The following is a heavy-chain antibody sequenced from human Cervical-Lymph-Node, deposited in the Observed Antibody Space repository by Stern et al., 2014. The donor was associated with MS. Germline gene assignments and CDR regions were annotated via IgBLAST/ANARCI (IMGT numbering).Heavy chain of an antibody. V-gene: IGHV3-33*01. CDR3: ASAYSSSHYYFDY. D-gene: IGHD6-13*01. CDR1: GFSFSRYA. Sequence: VQLVESGGGVVQPGRSLRLSCAASGFSFSRYAMHWVRQAPGTGLEWVALIWYDGSNPYYAASVTGRFTISRDNFKNTLYLQMNSLRAEDTAVYYCASAYSSSHYYFDYWGQGTLVTVSS. J-gene: IGHJ4*02. CDR2: IWYDGSNP.